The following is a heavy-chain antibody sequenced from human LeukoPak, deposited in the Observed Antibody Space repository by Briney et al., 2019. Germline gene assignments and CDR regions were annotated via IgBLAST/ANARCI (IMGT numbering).Heavy chain of an antibody. J-gene: IGHJ4*02. Sequence: PGGSPRLSCAASGFTFSSYSMNWVRQAPGKGLEWVSSISSSSSYIYYADSVKGRFTISRDNAKNSLYQQMNSLRAEDTAVYYCARDQSMSIDYWGQGTLVTVSS. CDR2: ISSSSSYI. CDR3: ARDQSMSIDY. CDR1: GFTFSSYS. V-gene: IGHV3-21*01. D-gene: IGHD2/OR15-2a*01.